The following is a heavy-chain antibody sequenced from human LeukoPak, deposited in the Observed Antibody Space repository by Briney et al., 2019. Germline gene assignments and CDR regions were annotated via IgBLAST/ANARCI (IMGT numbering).Heavy chain of an antibody. CDR3: AKDWEYSSSWILPDAFDI. J-gene: IGHJ3*02. CDR1: GFTFSDYW. V-gene: IGHV3-7*03. CDR2: IKQAGSEK. Sequence: QPGGSLRLSCAASGFTFSDYWMSWVRQAPGKGLEWVANIKQAGSEKYYVDSVKGRFTISRDNSKNTLYLQMNSLRAEDTAVYYCAKDWEYSSSWILPDAFDIWGQGTMVTVSS. D-gene: IGHD6-13*01.